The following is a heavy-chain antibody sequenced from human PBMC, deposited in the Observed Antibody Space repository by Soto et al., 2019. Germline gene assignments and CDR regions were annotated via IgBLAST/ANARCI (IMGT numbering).Heavy chain of an antibody. Sequence: EVQLVESGGGLVQPGGSLRLSCAASGVTFSSYSMNWVRQAPGKGLEWVSYISSSSSTIYYADSVKGRFTISRDNAKNSLYLQMNSLRDEDTAVYYCARDIEGYYYDYGMDVWGQGNTVTVSS. J-gene: IGHJ6*02. CDR3: ARDIEGYYYDYGMDV. V-gene: IGHV3-48*02. CDR1: GVTFSSYS. D-gene: IGHD2-15*01. CDR2: ISSSSSTI.